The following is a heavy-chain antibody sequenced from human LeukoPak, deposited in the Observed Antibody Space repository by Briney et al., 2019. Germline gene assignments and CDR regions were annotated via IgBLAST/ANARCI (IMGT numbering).Heavy chain of an antibody. D-gene: IGHD2-2*01. CDR2: INHSGST. V-gene: IGHV4-34*01. Sequence: SETLSLTCAVYSGSFSGYYWSWIRQPPGKGLEWIGEINHSGSTNYNPSLKSRVTISVDTSKNQFSLKLSSVTAAYTAVYYCARGRTPGAHTSCYDYWGQGTLVTVSS. J-gene: IGHJ4*02. CDR1: SGSFSGYY. CDR3: ARGRTPGAHTSCYDY.